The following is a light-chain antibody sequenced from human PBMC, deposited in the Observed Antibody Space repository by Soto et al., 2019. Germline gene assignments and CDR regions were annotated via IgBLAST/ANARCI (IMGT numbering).Light chain of an antibody. J-gene: IGKJ3*01. V-gene: IGKV3-11*01. Sequence: EIVLTQSPATLSLSPGERATLSCRASQSVSNRLAWYQQKPGQAPRLLIFDASNGATGVPARFSGSVSVTDFILTISSLEPEDFAVYYCQQRGIWPFFTFCPGTKVDVK. CDR2: DAS. CDR3: QQRGIWPFFT. CDR1: QSVSNR.